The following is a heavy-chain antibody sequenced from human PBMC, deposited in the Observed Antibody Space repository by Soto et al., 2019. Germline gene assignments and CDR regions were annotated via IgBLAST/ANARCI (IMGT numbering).Heavy chain of an antibody. CDR2: VYYNENT. J-gene: IGHJ5*02. CDR3: ARRERYYGSPGWLDP. CDR1: GGSISSFTYY. Sequence: SETLSLTCSVSGGSISSFTYYWGWIRQPPGKGPEWIGTVYYNENTYYNPSLKSRVTITVDTAKNQFSLNLRSVTAADTAMYFCARRERYYGSPGWLDPWGPGTLVTVSS. D-gene: IGHD3-10*01. V-gene: IGHV4-39*01.